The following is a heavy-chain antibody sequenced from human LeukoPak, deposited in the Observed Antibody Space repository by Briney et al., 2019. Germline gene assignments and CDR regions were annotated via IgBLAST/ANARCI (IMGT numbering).Heavy chain of an antibody. J-gene: IGHJ4*02. V-gene: IGHV4-4*07. CDR2: IYTSGST. CDR3: ARDSPNRDGDYVEFDY. D-gene: IGHD4-17*01. Sequence: SETLSLTCTVSGGSISSYYWSWIRQPAGKGLEWIGRIYTSGSTNYNPSLKSRVTMSVDTSKNQFSLKLSSVTAADTAMYYCARDSPNRDGDYVEFDYWGQGTLVTVSS. CDR1: GGSISSYY.